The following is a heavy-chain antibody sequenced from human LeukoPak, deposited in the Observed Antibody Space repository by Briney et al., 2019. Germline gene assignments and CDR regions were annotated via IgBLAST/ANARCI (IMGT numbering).Heavy chain of an antibody. Sequence: SETLSLTCTVSGGSISSSSYYWGWIRQPPGKGLEWIGSIYYSGSTYYNPSLKSRVTISVDTSKNQFSLKLSSVTAADTAVYYCARAGLDRLLWFGEFEPYFDYWGQGTLVTVSS. CDR2: IYYSGST. CDR3: ARAGLDRLLWFGEFEPYFDY. D-gene: IGHD3-10*01. CDR1: GGSISSSSYY. J-gene: IGHJ4*02. V-gene: IGHV4-39*07.